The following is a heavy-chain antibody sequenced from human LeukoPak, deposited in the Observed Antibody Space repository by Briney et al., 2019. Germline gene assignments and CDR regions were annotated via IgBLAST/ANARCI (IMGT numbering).Heavy chain of an antibody. V-gene: IGHV3-64*01. Sequence: QPGGSLRLSCAASGFTFSSYAMHWVRQAPGRGLEYVSAITSNGGSTYYANSVKGRFTISRDNSKNTLYLQMGSLREEDMAVYYCARGEEYSYGFWGYFDYWGQGTLVTVSS. CDR3: ARGEEYSYGFWGYFDY. D-gene: IGHD5-18*01. CDR2: ITSNGGST. CDR1: GFTFSSYA. J-gene: IGHJ4*02.